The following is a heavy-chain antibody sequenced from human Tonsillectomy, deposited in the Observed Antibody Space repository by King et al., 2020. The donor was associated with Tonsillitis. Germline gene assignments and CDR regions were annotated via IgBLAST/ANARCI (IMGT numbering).Heavy chain of an antibody. CDR3: GRYEGGVFDT. Sequence: VQLQESGPGLVKPSQTLSLTCTVSGGSISGDDYYWNWIRQHPGKGLEWIGYIYYSGNTYYNPSLKSRLTISLDTSKNQFSLRLSSVTAADTAMYYCGRYEGGVFDTWGQGTLVTVSS. J-gene: IGHJ5*02. D-gene: IGHD2-15*01. CDR1: GGSISGDDYY. CDR2: IYYSGNT. V-gene: IGHV4-31*03.